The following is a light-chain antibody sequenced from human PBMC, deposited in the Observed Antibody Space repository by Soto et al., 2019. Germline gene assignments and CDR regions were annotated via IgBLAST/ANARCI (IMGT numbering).Light chain of an antibody. V-gene: IGLV2-14*03. CDR2: DVS. CDR3: ASYTARTALV. J-gene: IGLJ2*01. Sequence: QSALTQPASVSGSPGQSITISCTGSSSDLLSAYVSWYQQLPGKAPKLIIYDVSLRPSGVSDRFSGLLSDNTASPAISGLHPEVEGDYYCASYTARTALVFGGGTKLTVL. CDR1: SSDLLSAY.